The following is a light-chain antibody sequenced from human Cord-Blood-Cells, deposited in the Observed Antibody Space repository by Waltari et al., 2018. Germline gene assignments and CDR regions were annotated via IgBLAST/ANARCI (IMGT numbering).Light chain of an antibody. J-gene: IGKJ1*01. CDR2: WAS. V-gene: IGKV4-1*01. Sequence: DIVMNQSPDSLAVSLGERATINCKSSQSVLFSSNNKNYLAWYQQKPGQPPKLLIYWASTRESGVPDRFSGSGSGTDFTLTISSLQAEDVAVYYCQQYYSTLWTFGQGTKVEIK. CDR3: QQYYSTLWT. CDR1: QSVLFSSNNKNY.